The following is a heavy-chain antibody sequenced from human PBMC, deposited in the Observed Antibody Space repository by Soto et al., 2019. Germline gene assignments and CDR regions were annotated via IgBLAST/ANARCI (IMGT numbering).Heavy chain of an antibody. CDR1: GGSISSSSYY. Sequence: SETLSLTCTVSGGSISSSSYYWGWIRQPPGKGLEWIGSIYYSGSTYYNPSLKSRVTISVDTSKNQFSLKLSSVTAADTAVYYCARLKSRNYDFWSGYSYGMDVWGQGTTVTVSS. J-gene: IGHJ6*02. CDR3: ARLKSRNYDFWSGYSYGMDV. D-gene: IGHD3-3*01. V-gene: IGHV4-39*01. CDR2: IYYSGST.